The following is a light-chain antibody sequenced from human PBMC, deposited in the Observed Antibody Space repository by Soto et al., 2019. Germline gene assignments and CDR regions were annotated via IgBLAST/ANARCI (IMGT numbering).Light chain of an antibody. V-gene: IGKV3-11*01. CDR2: DAS. CDR3: QQRSNWPPIT. J-gene: IGKJ5*01. CDR1: QSVSSY. Sequence: EIVLTQSPATLSLSPGERATLSCRASQSVSSYLAWYQQKPGQAPRLLIYDASNRATGIPARFSGSGSGKDFTLTISSLEPEEFAVYYCQQRSNWPPITFGQGTRLEIK.